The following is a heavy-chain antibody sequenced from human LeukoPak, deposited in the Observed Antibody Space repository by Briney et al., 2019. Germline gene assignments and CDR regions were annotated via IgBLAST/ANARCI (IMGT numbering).Heavy chain of an antibody. J-gene: IGHJ2*01. V-gene: IGHV5-51*01. CDR3: ARLGGDTYYFGSASYPNWYFDL. D-gene: IGHD3-10*01. CDR2: IYPDHSDT. Sequence: GESLKISCQASGYPFTSYWIGWVRQMPGKGLECMGIIYPDHSDTTYSPSFQGQVTISADKSFSTAYLPWSSLKASDTAIYYCARLGGDTYYFGSASYPNWYFDLWGRGTLVTVSS. CDR1: GYPFTSYW.